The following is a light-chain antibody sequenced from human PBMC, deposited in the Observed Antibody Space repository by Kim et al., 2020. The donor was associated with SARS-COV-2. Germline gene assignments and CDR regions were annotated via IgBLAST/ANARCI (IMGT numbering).Light chain of an antibody. CDR2: GNT. CDR3: QSYDTSLSGYV. V-gene: IGLV1-40*01. J-gene: IGLJ1*01. CDR1: SSNIGAGYD. Sequence: VTISCTGSSSNIGAGYDVQWYQQVPGTAPKLLIYGNTNRPSGVPDRFSGSKSGTSASLVITGLQAEDEADYDCQSYDTSLSGYVFGTGTKVTVL.